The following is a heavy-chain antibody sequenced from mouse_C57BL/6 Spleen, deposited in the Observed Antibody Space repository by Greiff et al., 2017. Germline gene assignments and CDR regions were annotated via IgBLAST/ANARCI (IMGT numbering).Heavy chain of an antibody. Sequence: VQLQQSGPGLVQPSQSLSITCTVSGFSLTSYGVHWVRQSPGKGLEWLGVIWSGGSTDYNAAFISRLSISKDNSKSQVFFKMNSLHADDTAIYYCAGASRNWYFDVWGTGTTVTVSA. CDR1: GFSLTSYG. D-gene: IGHD6-1*01. CDR2: IWSGGST. V-gene: IGHV2-2*01. CDR3: AGASRNWYFDV. J-gene: IGHJ1*03.